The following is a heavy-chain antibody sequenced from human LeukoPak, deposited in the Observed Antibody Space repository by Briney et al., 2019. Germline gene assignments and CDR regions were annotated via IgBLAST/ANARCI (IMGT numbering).Heavy chain of an antibody. CDR3: ANGYCSSTSCFDYGMGV. CDR1: GFTFSSYA. Sequence: GGSLRLSCAASGFTFSSYAMSWVRQAPGKGLEWVSAISGSGGSTYYADSVKGRFTISRDNSKNTLYLQMNSLRAEDTAVYYCANGYCSSTSCFDYGMGVWGQGTTVTVSS. J-gene: IGHJ6*02. V-gene: IGHV3-23*01. D-gene: IGHD2-2*01. CDR2: ISGSGGST.